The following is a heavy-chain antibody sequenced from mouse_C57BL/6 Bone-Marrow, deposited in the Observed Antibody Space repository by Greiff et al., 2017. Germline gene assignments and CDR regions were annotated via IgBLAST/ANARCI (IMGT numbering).Heavy chain of an antibody. CDR2: ISSGSSTI. J-gene: IGHJ4*01. Sequence: EVKLQESGGGLVKPGGSLKLSCAASGFTFSDYGMHWVRQAPGKGLEWVAYISSGSSTIYYADTVKGRVTISRDNAKNTLFLQMPSLRSEDEAMDYCARSYYGSSYDAMDYWGQGTAVTVSS. CDR3: ARSYYGSSYDAMDY. D-gene: IGHD1-1*01. V-gene: IGHV5-17*01. CDR1: GFTFSDYG.